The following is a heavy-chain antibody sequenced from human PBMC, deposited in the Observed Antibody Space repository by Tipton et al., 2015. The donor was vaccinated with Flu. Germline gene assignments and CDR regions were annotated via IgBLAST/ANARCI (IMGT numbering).Heavy chain of an antibody. CDR3: ARGDYGDYGHEADAFDI. Sequence: TLSLTCTVSGDSISRGSYYYNWIRQPAGEGLEWIGRVYTNTNTNYKAYLKSRVTISMDRSKNQFSLRLSSVTAADTAMYYCARGDYGDYGHEADAFDIWGQGTLVTVSA. V-gene: IGHV4-61*02. D-gene: IGHD4-17*01. J-gene: IGHJ3*02. CDR1: GDSISRGSYY. CDR2: VYTNTNT.